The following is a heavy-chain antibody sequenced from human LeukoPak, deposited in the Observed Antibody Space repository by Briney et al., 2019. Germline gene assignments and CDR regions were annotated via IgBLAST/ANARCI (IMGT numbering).Heavy chain of an antibody. D-gene: IGHD3-22*01. J-gene: IGHJ4*02. CDR2: IKQDGSEK. Sequence: PGGSLRLSCAASGFTFSSYWMSWVRQAPGKGLEWVANIKQDGSEKYYVDSVKGRFTISRDNAKNSLYLQMNSLRAEDTAVYYCASQPNYYDSSGYPYYFDYWGQGTLVTVSS. CDR3: ASQPNYYDSSGYPYYFDY. CDR1: GFTFSSYW. V-gene: IGHV3-7*01.